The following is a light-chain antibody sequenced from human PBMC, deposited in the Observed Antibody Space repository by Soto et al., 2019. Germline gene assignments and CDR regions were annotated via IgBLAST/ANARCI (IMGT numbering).Light chain of an antibody. J-gene: IGLJ1*01. CDR2: GNS. CDR1: SSNIGAGYD. V-gene: IGLV1-40*01. Sequence: QSALTQPPSVSGAPGQRVTISCTGSSSNIGAGYDVRWYQQLPGTAPKLLIYGNSNRPSGVPDRFSGSKSGTSASLAITGLQAEDEADYYCQSYDSSLSGPRVFGTGTKVTVL. CDR3: QSYDSSLSGPRV.